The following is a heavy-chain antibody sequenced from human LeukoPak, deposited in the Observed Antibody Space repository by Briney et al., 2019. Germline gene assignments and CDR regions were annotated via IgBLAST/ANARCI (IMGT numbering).Heavy chain of an antibody. CDR2: IKSKSAGGTT. D-gene: IGHD1-26*01. CDR3: TTESGAYWEAS. Sequence: GGSLRLSCAASGFTFSNAWISWVRQAPGKGLEWVGRIKSKSAGGTTEYAAPVKGRFTISRDDSKNTLYLEMTSLKSEDTAVYYCTTESGAYWEASWGQGTLVTVSS. V-gene: IGHV3-15*01. CDR1: GFTFSNAW. J-gene: IGHJ5*02.